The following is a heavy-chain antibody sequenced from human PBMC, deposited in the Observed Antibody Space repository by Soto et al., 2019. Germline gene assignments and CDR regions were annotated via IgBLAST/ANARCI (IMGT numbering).Heavy chain of an antibody. Sequence: GGSLRLSCAASGFTFSSYAMHWVRQAPGKGLEWVAVISYDGSNKYYADSVKGRFTISRDNSKNTLYLQMNSLRAEDTAVYYCARDDYGDFEDFYYGMDVWGQGTTVTVSS. CDR2: ISYDGSNK. J-gene: IGHJ6*02. V-gene: IGHV3-30-3*01. CDR1: GFTFSSYA. D-gene: IGHD4-17*01. CDR3: ARDDYGDFEDFYYGMDV.